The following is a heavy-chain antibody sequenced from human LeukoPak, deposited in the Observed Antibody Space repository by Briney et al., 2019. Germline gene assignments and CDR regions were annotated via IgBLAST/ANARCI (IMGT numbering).Heavy chain of an antibody. V-gene: IGHV4-59*01. CDR3: ARGEDEKYSSSWYRY. CDR2: IYYSGST. D-gene: IGHD6-13*01. J-gene: IGHJ4*02. CDR1: GGSISIYY. Sequence: KPSETLSLTCTVSGGSISIYYWSWIRQPPGKGLEWIGYIYYSGSTNYNPSLKSRVTISVDTSKNQFSLKLSSVTAADTAVYYCARGEDEKYSSSWYRYWGQGTLVAVSS.